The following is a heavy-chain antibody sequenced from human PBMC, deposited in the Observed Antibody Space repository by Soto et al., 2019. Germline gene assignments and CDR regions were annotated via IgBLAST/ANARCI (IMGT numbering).Heavy chain of an antibody. V-gene: IGHV6-1*01. CDR3: AREGAVAGADWFGP. CDR2: TYYKSKWYN. CDR1: GDSISRNSAA. D-gene: IGHD6-19*01. Sequence: PSETLSLTCGISGDSISRNSAAWSWIRQSPSRGLEWLGRTYYKSKWYNEYAVSVKSRITINPDTSKNQFSLQLNSVTPEDTAVYFCAREGAVAGADWFGPWGQGTLVTVSS. J-gene: IGHJ5*02.